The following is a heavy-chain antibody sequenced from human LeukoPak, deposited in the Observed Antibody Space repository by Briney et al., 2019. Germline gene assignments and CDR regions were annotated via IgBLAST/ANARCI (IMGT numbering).Heavy chain of an antibody. J-gene: IGHJ5*02. D-gene: IGHD3-3*01. CDR2: ISAYNGNT. CDR1: GYTFTSYG. V-gene: IGHV1-18*01. CDR3: ARRTHSYYDFWSGYYKGEHWFDP. Sequence: ASVKVSCKASGYTFTSYGISWVRQAPGQGLEWMGWISAYNGNTNYAQKLQGRVTMTTDTSTSTAYMQLRRLRSDDTAVYYCARRTHSYYDFWSGYYKGEHWFDPWGQGTLVTVSS.